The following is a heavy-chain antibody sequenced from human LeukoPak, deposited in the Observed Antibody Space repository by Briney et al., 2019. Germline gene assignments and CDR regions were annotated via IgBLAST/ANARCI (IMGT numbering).Heavy chain of an antibody. D-gene: IGHD3-22*01. Sequence: SETLSLTCTVSGASISSYYWSWIRQPAGEGLEWIGRCSTSGGTNYNPSLESRVTMSVDTSKNQFSLRLSSVTAADTAVYYCARVKYYDSSGHYWFDPWGQGTLVTVSS. V-gene: IGHV4-4*07. CDR2: CSTSGGT. CDR1: GASISSYY. CDR3: ARVKYYDSSGHYWFDP. J-gene: IGHJ5*02.